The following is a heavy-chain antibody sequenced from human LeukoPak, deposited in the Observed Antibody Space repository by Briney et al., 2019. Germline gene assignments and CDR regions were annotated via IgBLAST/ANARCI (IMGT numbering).Heavy chain of an antibody. CDR1: GFTFSNYM. CDR2: IKSDGITI. J-gene: IGHJ4*02. CDR3: ARDPRHSSGWYRDY. V-gene: IGHV3-74*01. Sequence: GGSLRLSCAASGFTFSNYMMHWVRQAPGKGLVWISRIKSDGITITYADSVKGRFTISRDNAKNTLYLQTNSLRAEDTAVYYCARDPRHSSGWYRDYWGQGTLVTVSS. D-gene: IGHD6-19*01.